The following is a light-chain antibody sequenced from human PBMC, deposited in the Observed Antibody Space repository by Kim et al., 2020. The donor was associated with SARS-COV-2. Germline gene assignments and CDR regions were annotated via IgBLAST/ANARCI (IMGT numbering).Light chain of an antibody. CDR1: QDIRTS. J-gene: IGKJ1*01. CDR3: QQANTFPPWT. V-gene: IGKV1-12*01. CDR2: AAS. Sequence: ESIGGRVTITCRASQDIRTSLAWYQQKPGKAPKLLIYAASSLQSGVPSRFSGSGSGTDFTLTIARLQPADSATYYCQQANTFPPWTFGQGTKLEIK.